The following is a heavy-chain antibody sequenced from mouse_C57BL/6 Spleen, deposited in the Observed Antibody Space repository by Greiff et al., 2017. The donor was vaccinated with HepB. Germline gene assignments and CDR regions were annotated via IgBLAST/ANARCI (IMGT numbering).Heavy chain of an antibody. CDR2: FYPGSGSI. D-gene: IGHD2-3*01. J-gene: IGHJ2*01. CDR3: ARHEEEEAYDGYYGFDY. Sequence: LVESGAELVKPGASVKLSCKASGYTFTEYTIHWVKQRSGQGLEWIGWFYPGSGSIKYNEKFKDKATLTADKSSSTVYMELSRLTSEDSAVYFCARHEEEEAYDGYYGFDYWGQGTTLTVSS. V-gene: IGHV1-62-2*01. CDR1: GYTFTEYT.